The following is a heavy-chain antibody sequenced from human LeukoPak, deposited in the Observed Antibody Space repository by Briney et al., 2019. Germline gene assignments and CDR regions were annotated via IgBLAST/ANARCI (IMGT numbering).Heavy chain of an antibody. CDR2: IYPGDSDT. J-gene: IGHJ5*02. V-gene: IGHV5-51*01. CDR3: ARGGNIAARPNNWFDP. Sequence: GASLQISCKGSGSCFTSYWIGWVRPRPGKGLEGMGIIYPGDSDTRYSPSCQGQVTISADRSISTAYLQWSSLKASDTAMYYCARGGNIAARPNNWFDPWGQGTLVTVSS. D-gene: IGHD6-25*01. CDR1: GSCFTSYW.